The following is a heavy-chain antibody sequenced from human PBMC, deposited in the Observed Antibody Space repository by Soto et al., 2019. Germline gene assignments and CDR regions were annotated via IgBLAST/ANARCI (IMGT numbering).Heavy chain of an antibody. J-gene: IGHJ4*02. CDR3: ASTTFYDIFTAYYSLFDY. CDR1: GGSISSGRFY. V-gene: IGHV4-31*03. Sequence: QVQLQESGPGLVKPSQTLTLTCTVSGGSISSGRFYWSWIRQHPGKGLEWIGLISDSGSSYYNPSLESRVTISVDTSKNQFSLKLSAVTAADTAVYFCASTTFYDIFTAYYSLFDYWGQGTMVTVSS. D-gene: IGHD3-9*01. CDR2: ISDSGSS.